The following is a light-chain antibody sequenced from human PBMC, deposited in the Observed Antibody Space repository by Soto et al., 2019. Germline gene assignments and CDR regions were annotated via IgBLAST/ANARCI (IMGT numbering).Light chain of an antibody. J-gene: IGKJ1*01. CDR2: AAS. Sequence: DTQMTQSPSSLSASVGDRVTVTCRASQSIGSYLNWYQQQPGKAPKLLIYAASYLKSGVPSRFSGSGSGTDFTLTISSLQAEDFATYYCQQSYITPTTFGQGTKVDIK. CDR3: QQSYITPTT. V-gene: IGKV1-39*01. CDR1: QSIGSY.